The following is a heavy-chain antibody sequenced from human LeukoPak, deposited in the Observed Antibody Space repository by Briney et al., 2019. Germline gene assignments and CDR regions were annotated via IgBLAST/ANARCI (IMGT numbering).Heavy chain of an antibody. D-gene: IGHD3-10*01. J-gene: IGHJ6*02. V-gene: IGHV4-30-4*08. CDR3: VRMLKSGTYGMDV. CDR2: IYYSGST. Sequence: SETLSLTCTVSGGSISSSSYYWGWIRQPPGKGLEWIGYIYYSGSTYYNPSLKSRVTMSVDTSKNQFSLKLSSVTAADTAVYYCVRMLKSGTYGMDVWGQGTTVTVSS. CDR1: GGSISSSSYY.